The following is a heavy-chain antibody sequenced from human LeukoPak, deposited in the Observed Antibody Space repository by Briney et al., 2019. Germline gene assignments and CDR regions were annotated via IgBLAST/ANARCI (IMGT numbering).Heavy chain of an antibody. CDR3: ARPRIAAAHDAFDI. D-gene: IGHD6-13*01. CDR1: GGSISSYY. V-gene: IGHV4-59*08. Sequence: SETLSLTCTVSGGSISSYYWSWIRQPPGKGLEWIGYIYYSGSTNYNPSLKSRVTISVDTSKKQFSLKLSSVTAADTAVYYCARPRIAAAHDAFDIWGQGTMVTVSS. J-gene: IGHJ3*02. CDR2: IYYSGST.